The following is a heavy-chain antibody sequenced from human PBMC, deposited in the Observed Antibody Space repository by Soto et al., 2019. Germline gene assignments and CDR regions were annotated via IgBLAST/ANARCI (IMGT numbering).Heavy chain of an antibody. Sequence: QMQLVQSGPEVKKPGTSVKVSCKASGFTFTSSAMQWVRQARGQRLEWIGWIVVGSGNTNYAQKFQERVTITRDMSTSTDYMELSSLSSEDTAVYYCAADSGYDNIGGSVYYGMDVWGQGTTVTVSS. J-gene: IGHJ6*02. CDR3: AADSGYDNIGGSVYYGMDV. D-gene: IGHD5-12*01. CDR2: IVVGSGNT. V-gene: IGHV1-58*02. CDR1: GFTFTSSA.